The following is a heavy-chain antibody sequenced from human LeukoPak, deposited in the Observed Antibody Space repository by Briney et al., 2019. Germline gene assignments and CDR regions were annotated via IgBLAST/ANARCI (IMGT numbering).Heavy chain of an antibody. CDR2: ISSSSSYI. J-gene: IGHJ4*02. Sequence: GGSLRLSCAASGFTFSSYSMNWVRQAPGKGRGGASSISSSSSYIYYADSVKGRFTISRDNAKNSLYLQMNSLRAEDTAVYYCAGPMGPAAIFGFDYWGQGTLVTVSS. V-gene: IGHV3-21*01. CDR1: GFTFSSYS. D-gene: IGHD2-2*01. CDR3: AGPMGPAAIFGFDY.